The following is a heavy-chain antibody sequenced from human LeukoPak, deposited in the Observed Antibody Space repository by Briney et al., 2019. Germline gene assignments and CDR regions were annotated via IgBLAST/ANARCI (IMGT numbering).Heavy chain of an antibody. CDR3: ARGSYYDFWSGYYTGPYYYYYMDV. Sequence: ASVKVSCKASGYTFTGYYMHWVRQAPGQGLEWMGWINPNSGGTNYAQKFQGRVTMTRDTSISTAYMELSRLRSEDTAVYYCARGSYYDFWSGYYTGPYYYYYMDVWGKGTTVTVSS. D-gene: IGHD3-3*01. V-gene: IGHV1-2*02. CDR1: GYTFTGYY. J-gene: IGHJ6*03. CDR2: INPNSGGT.